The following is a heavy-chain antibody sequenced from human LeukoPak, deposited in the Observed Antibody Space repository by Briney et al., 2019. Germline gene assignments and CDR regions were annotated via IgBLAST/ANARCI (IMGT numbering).Heavy chain of an antibody. J-gene: IGHJ6*02. V-gene: IGHV4-59*08. CDR2: IYYSGST. CDR1: GGSISSYY. CDR3: TRAGYYDSSGYPYGMDV. D-gene: IGHD3-22*01. Sequence: SETLSLTCTVSGGSISSYYWSWIRQPPGKGLEWIGYIYYSGSTKYNPSLKSRVTILVDTSKNQFSLKLSSVTAADTAVYYCTRAGYYDSSGYPYGMDVWGQGTTVTVSS.